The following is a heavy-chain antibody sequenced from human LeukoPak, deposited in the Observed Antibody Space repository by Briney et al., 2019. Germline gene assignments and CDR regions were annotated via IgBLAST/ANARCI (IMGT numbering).Heavy chain of an antibody. CDR2: INAGNGNT. CDR3: AREEQGILTGYYGFDY. V-gene: IGHV1-3*01. Sequence: GASVKVSCKASGYTFTSYAMHWVRQAPGQRLGWMGWINAGNGNTKYSQKFQGRVTITRDTSASTAYMELSSLRSEDTAVYYCAREEQGILTGYYGFDYWGQGTLVTVSS. D-gene: IGHD3-9*01. J-gene: IGHJ4*02. CDR1: GYTFTSYA.